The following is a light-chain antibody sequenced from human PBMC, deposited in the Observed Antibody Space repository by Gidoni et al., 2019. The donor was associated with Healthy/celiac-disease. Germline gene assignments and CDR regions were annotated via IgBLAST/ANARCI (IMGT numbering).Light chain of an antibody. V-gene: IGKV1-39*01. CDR2: AAA. CDR3: QQSYSTPWT. Sequence: DIKITLSPSSLSASVGERVTMPCRASQSISSYLNCYQQKPGKAPKLLIYAAASLQSGVPSRFSGSGSGTDFTLTISSLQPEDFATYYCQQSYSTPWTFGQGTKVEIK. J-gene: IGKJ1*01. CDR1: QSISSY.